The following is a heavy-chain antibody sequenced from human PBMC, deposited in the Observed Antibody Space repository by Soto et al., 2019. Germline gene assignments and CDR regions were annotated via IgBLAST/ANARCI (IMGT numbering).Heavy chain of an antibody. V-gene: IGHV3-53*01. Sequence: GSLRLSCAASGFTVSSNYMSWVRQAPGKGLEWVSVIYSGGSTYYADSVKGRFTISRDNSKNTLYLQMNSLRAEDTAVYYCARPPHYYDSSGYYENDYWGQGTLVTVSS. CDR3: ARPPHYYDSSGYYENDY. CDR1: GFTVSSNY. CDR2: IYSGGST. J-gene: IGHJ4*02. D-gene: IGHD3-22*01.